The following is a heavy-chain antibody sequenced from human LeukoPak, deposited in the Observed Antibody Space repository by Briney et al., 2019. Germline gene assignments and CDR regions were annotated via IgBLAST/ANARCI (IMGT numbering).Heavy chain of an antibody. CDR3: AKVRSRQMVVFDY. J-gene: IGHJ4*02. Sequence: GGSLRLSCAASGFTFSSYAMSWVRQAPGKGLEWVAVISFDGSNKYYADSVKGRFTISRDNPKNTVYLQMNSLRAEDTAVYYCAKVRSRQMVVFDYWGQGTLVTVSS. CDR1: GFTFSSYA. V-gene: IGHV3-30*18. D-gene: IGHD2-15*01. CDR2: ISFDGSNK.